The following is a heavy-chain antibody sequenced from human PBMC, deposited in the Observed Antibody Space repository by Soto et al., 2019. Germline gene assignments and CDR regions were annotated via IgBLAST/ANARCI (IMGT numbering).Heavy chain of an antibody. CDR3: AREGILGLFDAYDL. V-gene: IGHV1-18*04. J-gene: IGHJ3*01. D-gene: IGHD3-3*01. Sequence: QDQLVQSGAEVKKPGASVKVSCKAAVFTSSGISWVRQAPGQRLEWMGWISTHNGNTIYAQKFQGRVIMTMDTSTTTVYMELRSLRPDDTAVYLCAREGILGLFDAYDLWGQGTMVTVSS. CDR2: ISTHNGNT. CDR1: VFTSSG.